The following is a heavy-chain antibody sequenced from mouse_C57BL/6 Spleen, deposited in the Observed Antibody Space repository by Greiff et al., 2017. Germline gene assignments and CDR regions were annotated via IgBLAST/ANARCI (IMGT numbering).Heavy chain of an antibody. J-gene: IGHJ4*01. CDR3: ARILITTVVAHAMDY. CDR1: GYTFTDYN. Sequence: VQLQQSGPELVKPGASVKIPCKASGYTFTDYNMDWVKQSHGKSLEWIGDINPNNGGTIYNQKFKGKATLTVDKSSSTAYMELRSLTSEDTAVYYCARILITTVVAHAMDYWGQGTSVTVSS. CDR2: INPNNGGT. V-gene: IGHV1-18*01. D-gene: IGHD1-1*01.